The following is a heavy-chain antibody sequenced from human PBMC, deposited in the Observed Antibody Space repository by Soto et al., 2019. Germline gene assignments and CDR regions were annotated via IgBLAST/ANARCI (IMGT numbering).Heavy chain of an antibody. D-gene: IGHD3-22*01. Sequence: QVQLVQSGAEVKKPGASVKVSCKASGYTFTSYAMHWVRQAPGQRLEWMGWINAGNGNTKYSQKFQGRVTITRDTSASTAYMELSSLRSEDTAVYYCAREDYYDSSGPYYFDYWGQGTLVTVSS. CDR2: INAGNGNT. CDR1: GYTFTSYA. CDR3: AREDYYDSSGPYYFDY. V-gene: IGHV1-3*01. J-gene: IGHJ4*02.